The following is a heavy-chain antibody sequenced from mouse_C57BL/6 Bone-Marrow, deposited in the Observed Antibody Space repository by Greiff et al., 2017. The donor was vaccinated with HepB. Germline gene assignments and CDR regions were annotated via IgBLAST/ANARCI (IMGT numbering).Heavy chain of an antibody. CDR3: ARTAQAFDY. CDR2: INYDGSST. J-gene: IGHJ2*01. Sequence: DVQLVESEGGLVQPGSSMKLSCTASGFTFSDYYMAWVRQVPEKGLEWVANINYDGSSTYYLDSLKSRFIISRDNAKNILYLQMSSLKSEDTATYYCARTAQAFDYWGQGTTLTVSS. D-gene: IGHD3-2*02. V-gene: IGHV5-16*01. CDR1: GFTFSDYY.